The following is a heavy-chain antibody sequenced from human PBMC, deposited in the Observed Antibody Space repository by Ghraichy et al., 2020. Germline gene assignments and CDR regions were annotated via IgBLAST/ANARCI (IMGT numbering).Heavy chain of an antibody. D-gene: IGHD3-10*01. Sequence: GGSLRLSCAASGFTFTSFAMRWVRQAPGKGLEWVSSISGSGEKTYYADSVRGRLTISRDNSKNTVYLQMDRLRAEDTAVYYCAKGGTVRGIQYYNGTDVWGQGTTVTVSS. J-gene: IGHJ6*02. CDR3: AKGGTVRGIQYYNGTDV. V-gene: IGHV3-23*01. CDR1: GFTFTSFA. CDR2: ISGSGEKT.